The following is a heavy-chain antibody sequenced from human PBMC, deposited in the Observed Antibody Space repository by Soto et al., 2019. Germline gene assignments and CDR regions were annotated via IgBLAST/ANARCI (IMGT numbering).Heavy chain of an antibody. CDR2: INHSGST. CDR1: GGSFSGYY. CDR3: ARLRRNWYMDV. Sequence: SETLSLTCAVYGGSFSGYYWSWIRQPPGKGLEWIGEINHSGSTNYNPSLKSRVTISVDTSKNQFSLKLSSVTAADTAVYYCARLRRNWYMDVWGKGTTVTVSS. V-gene: IGHV4-34*01. J-gene: IGHJ6*03.